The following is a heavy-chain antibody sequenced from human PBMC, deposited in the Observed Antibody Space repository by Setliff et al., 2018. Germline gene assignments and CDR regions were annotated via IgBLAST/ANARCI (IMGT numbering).Heavy chain of an antibody. D-gene: IGHD6-19*01. CDR1: GFTFDDYA. CDR3: AKDMARYSSGWYPDY. J-gene: IGHJ4*02. V-gene: IGHV3-43D*03. CDR2: ISWDGGST. Sequence: GSLSLSCAASGFTFDDYAMHWVRQAPGKGLAWVSLISWDGGSTYYADTVKGRFTISRDNSKNSLYLQMNSLRAEDTALYYCAKDMARYSSGWYPDYWGQGTLVTVSS.